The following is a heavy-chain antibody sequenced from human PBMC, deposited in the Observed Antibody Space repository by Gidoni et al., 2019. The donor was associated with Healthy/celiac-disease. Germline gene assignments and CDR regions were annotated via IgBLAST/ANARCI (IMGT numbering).Heavy chain of an antibody. V-gene: IGHV1-2*02. J-gene: IGHJ6*02. Sequence: QVQLVQSGAEVKKPGASVKVSCNVSGYTFTGYYMPWVRQAPGQGLEWMGWINPNSGGTNYAQKFQGRVTMTRDTSISTAYMELSRLRSDDTAVYYCARDDAVRGALIRVYYYYGMDVWGQGTTVTVSS. CDR2: INPNSGGT. CDR3: ARDDAVRGALIRVYYYYGMDV. CDR1: GYTFTGYY. D-gene: IGHD3-10*01.